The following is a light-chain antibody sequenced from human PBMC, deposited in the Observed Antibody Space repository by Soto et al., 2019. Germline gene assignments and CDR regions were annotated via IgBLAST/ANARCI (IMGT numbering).Light chain of an antibody. CDR2: EVT. CDR3: GSYTSTNSLI. J-gene: IGLJ2*01. V-gene: IGLV2-14*01. CDR1: SNDVGGYNF. Sequence: QSVLTQPASVSGSPGQSITISCTGSSNDVGGYNFVSWYQQHPGKAPKLLIYEVTNRPSGISDRFSGSRSGNTASLTISGLQPEDEAGYYCGSYTSTNSLIFGGGTKVTVL.